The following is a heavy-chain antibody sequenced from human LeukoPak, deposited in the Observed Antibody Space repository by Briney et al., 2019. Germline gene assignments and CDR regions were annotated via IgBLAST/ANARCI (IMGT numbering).Heavy chain of an antibody. V-gene: IGHV1-46*01. CDR2: INPSGGST. J-gene: IGHJ4*02. Sequence: ASVKVYCKASGYTFTSYYMHWVRQAPGQGLEWMGIINPSGGSTSYAQKFQGRVTMTRDTSTSTVYMELSSLRSEDTAVYYCARGIVVVITPTDYYFDYWGQGTLVTVSS. D-gene: IGHD3-22*01. CDR3: ARGIVVVITPTDYYFDY. CDR1: GYTFTSYY.